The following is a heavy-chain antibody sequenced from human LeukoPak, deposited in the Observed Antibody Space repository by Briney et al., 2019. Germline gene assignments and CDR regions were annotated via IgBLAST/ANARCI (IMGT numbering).Heavy chain of an antibody. CDR2: ISRSSTTI. J-gene: IGHJ4*02. D-gene: IGHD6-13*01. V-gene: IGHV3-48*01. CDR3: ATSGYSSSWYFG. Sequence: GGSLRLSCAASGFIFSNYAMHWVRQAPGKGLEWVSYISRSSTTIYYADSVKGRFTISRDNAKNSLYLQMNSLRAEDTAVYYCATSGYSSSWYFGWGQGTLVTVSS. CDR1: GFIFSNYA.